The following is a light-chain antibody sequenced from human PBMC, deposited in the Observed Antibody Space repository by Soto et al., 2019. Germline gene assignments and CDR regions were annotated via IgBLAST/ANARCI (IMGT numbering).Light chain of an antibody. J-gene: IGKJ4*01. V-gene: IGKV3-15*01. CDR2: GAS. CDR1: QNVGSH. CDR3: QQYYNWPPLT. Sequence: EILMTQSPATLSVSPGERATLSCRASQNVGSHVAWYQQKPGQAPRLFIYGASTRATGIPARFSGSGSGTEFNLTISSLQSEDFAIYYCQQYYNWPPLTFGGGTKVEIQ.